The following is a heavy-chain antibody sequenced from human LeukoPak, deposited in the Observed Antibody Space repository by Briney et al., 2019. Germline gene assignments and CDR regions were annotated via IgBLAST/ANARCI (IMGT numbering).Heavy chain of an antibody. J-gene: IGHJ3*02. Sequence: SETLSLTCAVYGGSFSGYYWSWIRQPPGKGLEWIGEINHSGSTNYNPSLKSRVTISVDTSKNQFSLKLSSVTAADTAVYYCARTGQQLVNAFDIWGQGTMVTVSS. CDR2: INHSGST. D-gene: IGHD6-13*01. V-gene: IGHV4-34*01. CDR3: ARTGQQLVNAFDI. CDR1: GGSFSGYY.